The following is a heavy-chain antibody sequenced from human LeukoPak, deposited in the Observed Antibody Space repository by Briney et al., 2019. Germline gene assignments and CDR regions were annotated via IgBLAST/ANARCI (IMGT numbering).Heavy chain of an antibody. D-gene: IGHD1-26*01. CDR2: TYYGGST. J-gene: IGHJ3*02. CDR3: ATLGRAAGNAFDI. Sequence: SETLSLTCSVSGDSISLNFWSWIRQTPGKGLEWIGHTYYGGSTDYNPSLASRVTVSADTSKNQFSLKLSSVTAADTAVYYCATLGRAAGNAFDIWGQGTVVIVSS. V-gene: IGHV4-59*01. CDR1: GDSISLNF.